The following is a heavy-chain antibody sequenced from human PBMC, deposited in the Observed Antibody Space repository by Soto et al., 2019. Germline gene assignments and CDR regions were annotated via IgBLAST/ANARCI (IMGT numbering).Heavy chain of an antibody. CDR1: GGSISSYY. CDR2: IYYSGST. J-gene: IGHJ5*02. Sequence: PSETLSLTCTVSGGSISSYYWSWIRQPPGKGLEWIGYIYYSGSTNYNPSLTSRVTISVDTSKNQFSLKLSSVTAADTAVYYCARDKGLYSGYDAWGTGTLVTVFS. D-gene: IGHD5-12*01. CDR3: ARDKGLYSGYDA. V-gene: IGHV4-59*01.